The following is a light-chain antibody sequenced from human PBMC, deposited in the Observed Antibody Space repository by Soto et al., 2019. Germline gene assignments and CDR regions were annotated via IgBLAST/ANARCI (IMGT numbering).Light chain of an antibody. V-gene: IGKV4-1*01. Sequence: DIVMTQSPDSLAESLGERATINCKSSQRVLYSSNNKNYLAWYQQKPGQPPKLLIYWASTRESGVPDRFSGSGSVTDFALTISSLQAEDVAVDYCQQYCGTPPTFGQGTKVE. CDR1: QRVLYSSNNKNY. CDR3: QQYCGTPPT. CDR2: WAS. J-gene: IGKJ1*01.